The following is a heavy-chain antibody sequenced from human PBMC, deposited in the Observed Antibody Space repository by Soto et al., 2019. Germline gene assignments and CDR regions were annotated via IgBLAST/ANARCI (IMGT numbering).Heavy chain of an antibody. Sequence: QVQLVQSGAEVKKPGSSVKVSCKASGGTFSSYAISWVRQAPGQGLEWMGGIIPIFGTANYAQKFQGRVTITADKSTSTAYMELSSLRSEDTAVYYCAITPYYYDSSGYYPNWFDPWGQETLVTVSS. D-gene: IGHD3-22*01. CDR2: IIPIFGTA. CDR1: GGTFSSYA. V-gene: IGHV1-69*06. J-gene: IGHJ5*02. CDR3: AITPYYYDSSGYYPNWFDP.